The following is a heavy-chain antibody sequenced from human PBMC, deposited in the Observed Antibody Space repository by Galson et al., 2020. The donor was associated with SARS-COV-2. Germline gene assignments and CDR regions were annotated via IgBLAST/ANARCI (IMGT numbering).Heavy chain of an antibody. V-gene: IGHV1-18*01. Sequence: GESLKISCKASGYTFTSYGISWVRQAPGQGLEWMGWISAYNGNTNYAQKLQGRVTMTTDTSTSTAYMELRSLRSDDTAVYYCARASIPGDSYGLYYYYDYGMDVWGQGTTVTVSS. CDR3: ARASIPGDSYGLYYYYDYGMDV. D-gene: IGHD5-18*01. J-gene: IGHJ6*02. CDR1: GYTFTSYG. CDR2: ISAYNGNT.